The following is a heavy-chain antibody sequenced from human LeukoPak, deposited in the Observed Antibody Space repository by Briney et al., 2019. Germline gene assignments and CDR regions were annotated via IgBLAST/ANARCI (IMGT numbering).Heavy chain of an antibody. CDR3: AKDLSPGVY. Sequence: GGSLRLSCAASGFTFNNYAMNWVRQAPGKGLEWVSAISGSGGSTYYAVSVKGRFTISRDNSKNTLYLQMNSLRAEDTAVYYCAKDLSPGVYWGQGTLVTVSS. CDR1: GFTFNNYA. CDR2: ISGSGGST. J-gene: IGHJ4*02. V-gene: IGHV3-23*01.